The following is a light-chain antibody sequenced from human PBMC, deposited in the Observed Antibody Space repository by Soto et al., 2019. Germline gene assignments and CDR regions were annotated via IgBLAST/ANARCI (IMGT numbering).Light chain of an antibody. CDR3: QQYYNTPLT. J-gene: IGKJ4*01. V-gene: IGKV4-1*01. Sequence: DIVMTQSPDSLAVSLGERATINCKSSQSVLYRSNNKNYLAWYQQKPGQPPKLLIYWASTRESGVPDRFIGSGAGTDFTLTISSLQTEDVAIYYCQQYYNTPLTCGGGTTVEIK. CDR2: WAS. CDR1: QSVLYRSNNKNY.